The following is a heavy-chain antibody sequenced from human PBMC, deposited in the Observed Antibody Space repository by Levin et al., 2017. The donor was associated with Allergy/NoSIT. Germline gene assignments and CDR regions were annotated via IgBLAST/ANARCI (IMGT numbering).Heavy chain of an antibody. CDR3: ASYGAYYYGSGSGSNWFDP. J-gene: IGHJ5*02. Sequence: SQTLSLTCAVYGGFFSGYYWSWIRQPPGKGLEWIGEINHSGSTNYNPSLKSRVTISVDTSKNQFSLKLSSVTAADTAVYYCASYGAYYYGSGSGSNWFDPWGQGTLVTVSS. D-gene: IGHD3-10*01. V-gene: IGHV4-34*01. CDR2: INHSGST. CDR1: GGFFSGYY.